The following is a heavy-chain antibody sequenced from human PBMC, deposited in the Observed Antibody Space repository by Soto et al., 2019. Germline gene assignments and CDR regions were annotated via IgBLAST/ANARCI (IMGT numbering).Heavy chain of an antibody. Sequence: EVQLVESGGGLVQPGGSLRVSCAASGFTFSSYWMHWVRQAPGKGLVWVSRINSDGSSTNYADFVKGRFAISRDSAKNTLYLQMNSLRVEDTAVYYCSRVGGSTWHWGQGTLVTVSS. D-gene: IGHD3-3*01. V-gene: IGHV3-74*01. CDR2: INSDGSST. J-gene: IGHJ4*02. CDR3: SRVGGSTWH. CDR1: GFTFSSYW.